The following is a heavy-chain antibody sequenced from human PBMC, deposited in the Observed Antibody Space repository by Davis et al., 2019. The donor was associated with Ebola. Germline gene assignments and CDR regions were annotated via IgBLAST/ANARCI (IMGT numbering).Heavy chain of an antibody. CDR1: GYTFTSYY. Sequence: ASVKVSCKASGYTFTSYYMHWVRQAPGQGLEWMGIINPSGGSTSYAQKFQGRVTMTRDTSTSTVYMELSILRSEDAAVYYCALTYGDYGTGQFQHWGQGTLVTVSS. V-gene: IGHV1-46*01. CDR2: INPSGGST. CDR3: ALTYGDYGTGQFQH. D-gene: IGHD4-17*01. J-gene: IGHJ1*01.